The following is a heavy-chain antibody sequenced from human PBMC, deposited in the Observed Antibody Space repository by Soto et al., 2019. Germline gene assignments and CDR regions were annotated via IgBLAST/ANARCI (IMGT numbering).Heavy chain of an antibody. CDR2: MSPKTANT. V-gene: IGHV1-8*01. D-gene: IGHD7-27*01. Sequence: ASVKVSWKASGYTFTSYDINWVRQTAGQGLEWMGWMSPKTANTGYAQKFQGRVTMTRSTSISTAYMELSSLTSEDTAVYYCTGGPPNWGFDSWGQGTPVTVSS. CDR3: TGGPPNWGFDS. CDR1: GYTFTSYD. J-gene: IGHJ4*01.